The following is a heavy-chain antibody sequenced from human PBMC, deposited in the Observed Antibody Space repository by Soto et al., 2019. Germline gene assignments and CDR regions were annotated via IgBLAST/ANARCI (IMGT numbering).Heavy chain of an antibody. D-gene: IGHD1-1*01. CDR2: IYHSGAT. V-gene: IGHV4-4*01. CDR1: GDSISSSNC. CDR3: ARDLGTGTDF. Sequence: QVQLQESGPGLVKPSGTLSLTCAVSGDSISSSNCWSWVRQAPGKGLEWIGEIYHSGATTYNPSLKSRATIYVDPPKNHSSLKPTSVTADDTAVYCCARDLGTGTDFWGRGTLVTVAS. J-gene: IGHJ4*02.